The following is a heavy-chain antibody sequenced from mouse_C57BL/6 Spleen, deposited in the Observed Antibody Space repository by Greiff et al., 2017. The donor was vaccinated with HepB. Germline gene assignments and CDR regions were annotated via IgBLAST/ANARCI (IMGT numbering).Heavy chain of an antibody. CDR2: IWSGGST. CDR3: SRDRGSSPYFDY. Sequence: QVQLQQSGPGLVQPSQSLSITCTVSAFSFTTYGVHWVRQSPGKGLEWLGVIWSGGSTDYNAAFISRLSISKDNSKSQVFFQMNSLQADDTAIYYCSRDRGSSPYFDYWGQGTTLTVSS. D-gene: IGHD1-1*01. J-gene: IGHJ2*01. CDR1: AFSFTTYG. V-gene: IGHV2-2*01.